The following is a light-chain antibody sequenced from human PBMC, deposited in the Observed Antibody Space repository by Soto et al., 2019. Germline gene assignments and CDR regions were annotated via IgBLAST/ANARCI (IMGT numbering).Light chain of an antibody. V-gene: IGLV1-51*01. J-gene: IGLJ2*01. CDR3: GTWDSSLSAHVV. Sequence: QSVLTQPPSVSAAPGQQATISCAGSSSNIGNNYVSWYQQLPGTAPKLLIYDNNKRPSGIPDRFSCSKSGTSATLGITGLQTGYEADYYCGTWDSSLSAHVVFGGGTKRTVL. CDR1: SSNIGNNY. CDR2: DNN.